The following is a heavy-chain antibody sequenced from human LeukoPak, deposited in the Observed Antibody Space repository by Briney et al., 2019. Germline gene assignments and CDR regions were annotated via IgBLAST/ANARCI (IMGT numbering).Heavy chain of an antibody. CDR1: GFTFSSYG. CDR2: IRYDGSNK. Sequence: GGSLRLSCAASGFTFSSYGMHWVRQAPGKGLEWVAFIRYDGSNKYYADSVKGRFTISRDNSKNTLYLQMNSLRAEDTAVYYCAKDPRQAIRGITMVRGADYYYYYMDVWGKGTTVTISS. CDR3: AKDPRQAIRGITMVRGADYYYYYMDV. J-gene: IGHJ6*03. V-gene: IGHV3-30*02. D-gene: IGHD3-10*01.